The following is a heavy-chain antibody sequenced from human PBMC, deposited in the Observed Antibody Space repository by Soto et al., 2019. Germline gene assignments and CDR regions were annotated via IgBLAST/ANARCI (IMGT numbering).Heavy chain of an antibody. Sequence: SETLSLTCTVSGGSISSYYWSWIRQPPGKGLEWIGYIYYSGSTNYNPSLKSRVTISVDTPKNQFSLKLSSVTAADTAVYYCARAYYDFWSGFTETYYYYYMDVWGKGTTVTVSS. V-gene: IGHV4-59*01. CDR3: ARAYYDFWSGFTETYYYYYMDV. CDR2: IYYSGST. J-gene: IGHJ6*03. D-gene: IGHD3-3*01. CDR1: GGSISSYY.